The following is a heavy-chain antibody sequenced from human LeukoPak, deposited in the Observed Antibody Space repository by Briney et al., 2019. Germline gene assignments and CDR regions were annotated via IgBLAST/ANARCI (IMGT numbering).Heavy chain of an antibody. D-gene: IGHD6-19*01. Sequence: ASVKVSCKASGYTFTSYDINWVRQATGQGLEWMGWMNPNSGNTGYAQKFQGRVTMTRNTSISTAYMELSGLRSEDTAVYYCARGGGAVALNNWFDPWGQGTLVTVSS. V-gene: IGHV1-8*01. CDR2: MNPNSGNT. CDR1: GYTFTSYD. J-gene: IGHJ5*02. CDR3: ARGGGAVALNNWFDP.